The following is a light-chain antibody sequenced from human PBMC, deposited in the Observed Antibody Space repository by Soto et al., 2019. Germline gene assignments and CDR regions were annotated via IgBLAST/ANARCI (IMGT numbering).Light chain of an antibody. J-gene: IGKJ1*01. CDR2: KAS. Sequence: DIQMTQSPSTLSASVWDIVTITCRASQSISNWVAWYQLKSGKAPNLLIYKASTLETGVPSRFSGSGSGTEFTLTISTLQPDDFATYYCQHYASFSGTFGQGTKVDIK. CDR1: QSISNW. CDR3: QHYASFSGT. V-gene: IGKV1-5*03.